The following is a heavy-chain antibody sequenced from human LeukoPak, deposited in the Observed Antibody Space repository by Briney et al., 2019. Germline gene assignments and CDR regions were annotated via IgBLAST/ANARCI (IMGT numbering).Heavy chain of an antibody. V-gene: IGHV3-23*01. D-gene: IGHD3-10*01. J-gene: IGHJ6*03. CDR1: GFTFSSYG. CDR2: ISGSGGST. CDR3: AKDYDGSGSWGYYYYYYMDV. Sequence: GGTLRLSCAASGFTFSSYGMSWVRQAPGKGLEWVSAISGSGGSTYYADSVKGRFTISRDNSKNTPYLQMNSLRAEDTAVYYCAKDYDGSGSWGYYYYYYMDVWGKGTTVTISS.